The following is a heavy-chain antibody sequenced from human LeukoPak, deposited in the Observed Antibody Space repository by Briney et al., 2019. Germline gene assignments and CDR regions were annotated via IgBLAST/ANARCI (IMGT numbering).Heavy chain of an antibody. V-gene: IGHV4-59*01. D-gene: IGHD3-22*01. Sequence: SETLSLTCTVSGGSISSYYWSWIRQPPGKGLEWIGYIYYSGNTNYNPSLKSRVTISVDTSKNLFSLKLSSVTAADTAVYYCARVDNYDNSGYFLFDYWGQGTLVTVSS. CDR3: ARVDNYDNSGYFLFDY. CDR2: IYYSGNT. J-gene: IGHJ4*02. CDR1: GGSISSYY.